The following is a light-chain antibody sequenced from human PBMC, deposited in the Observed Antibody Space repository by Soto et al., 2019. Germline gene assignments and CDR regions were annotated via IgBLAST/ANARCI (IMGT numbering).Light chain of an antibody. V-gene: IGLV2-14*01. Sequence: QSVLTRPASVSGSPGQSITISCTGTSSDVGYYNYVSWFQQHPGKAPKLMISEVVNRPSGVSIRFSGSKSGDTASLTITGLQAEDEADYYCSSYAAGSIYVFGTGTKLTVL. CDR3: SSYAAGSIYV. CDR2: EVV. CDR1: SSDVGYYNY. J-gene: IGLJ1*01.